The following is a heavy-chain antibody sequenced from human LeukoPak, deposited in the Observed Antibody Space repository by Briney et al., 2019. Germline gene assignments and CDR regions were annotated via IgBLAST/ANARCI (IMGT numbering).Heavy chain of an antibody. D-gene: IGHD2-2*01. V-gene: IGHV1-2*02. Sequence: ASVKVSCKASGYTFTSYYMHWVRQAPGQGLEWMGWINPNSGGTNYAQKFQGRVTMTRDTSISTAYMELSRLRSDDTAVYYCARDLGYCSSTSCYGSDYWGQGTLVTVSS. J-gene: IGHJ4*02. CDR1: GYTFTSYY. CDR2: INPNSGGT. CDR3: ARDLGYCSSTSCYGSDY.